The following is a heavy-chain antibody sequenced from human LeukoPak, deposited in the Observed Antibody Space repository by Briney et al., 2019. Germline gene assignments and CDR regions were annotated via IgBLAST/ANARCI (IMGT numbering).Heavy chain of an antibody. J-gene: IGHJ3*02. Sequence: SQTLSLTCTVSGGSISSGGYYWSWIRQHPGKGLEWIGYIYYSGSTYYNPSLKSRITISVDTSKNQFSLKLSSVTAADTAVYYCARDRGYSYGSTNHAFDIWGQGTMVTVSS. CDR3: ARDRGYSYGSTNHAFDI. V-gene: IGHV4-31*03. CDR1: GGSISSGGYY. D-gene: IGHD5-18*01. CDR2: IYYSGST.